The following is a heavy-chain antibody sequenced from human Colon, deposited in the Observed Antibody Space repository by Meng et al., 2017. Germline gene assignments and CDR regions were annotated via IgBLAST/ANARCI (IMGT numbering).Heavy chain of an antibody. CDR2: IYYSGRT. V-gene: IGHV4-59*01. CDR1: GASIKSYF. D-gene: IGHD3-10*01. J-gene: IGHJ5*02. CDR3: ATSDRVPGWFDP. Sequence: QLQASAPGRGTPSDSLSLPCTVSGASIKSYFWSWLRQAPGKGLEWIASIYYSGRTDYNPSLKSRVAISVDTSKSHFSLNLSSVTAADTAVYYCATSDRVPGWFDPWGQGTLVTVSS.